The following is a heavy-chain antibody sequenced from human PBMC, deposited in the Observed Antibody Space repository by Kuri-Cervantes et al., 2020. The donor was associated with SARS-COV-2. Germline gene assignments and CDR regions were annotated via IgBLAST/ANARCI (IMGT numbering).Heavy chain of an antibody. D-gene: IGHD6-13*01. J-gene: IGHJ2*01. CDR3: ASLSSSWFGDYWYFDL. V-gene: IGHV4-39*01. CDR1: GGSISSSSYY. CDR2: IYYSGST. Sequence: GSLRLSCTVSGGSISSSSYYWGWIRQPPGKGLEWIGSIYYSGSTYYNPSLKSRVTISVDTSKNQFSLKLSSVTAADTAVYYCASLSSSWFGDYWYFDLWGRGTLVTVSS.